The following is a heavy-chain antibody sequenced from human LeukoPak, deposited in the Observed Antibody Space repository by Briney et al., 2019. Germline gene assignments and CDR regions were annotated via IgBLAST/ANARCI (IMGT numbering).Heavy chain of an antibody. V-gene: IGHV4-59*01. CDR3: ARAGRGYNYGFVPSELDYYFYYLDV. CDR2: IYYSGRN. Sequence: SETLSLTCTVSGGSISSYFWSWIRQPPGKALEWIGYIYYSGRNNYNPSLKSRVTISVDTSKNQFSLRLSSVTAADTAVYYCARAGRGYNYGFVPSELDYYFYYLDVWGKGTTVTVS. D-gene: IGHD5-18*01. CDR1: GGSISSYF. J-gene: IGHJ6*03.